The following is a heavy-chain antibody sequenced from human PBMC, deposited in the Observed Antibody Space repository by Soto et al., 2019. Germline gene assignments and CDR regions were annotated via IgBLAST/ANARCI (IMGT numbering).Heavy chain of an antibody. D-gene: IGHD6-6*01. J-gene: IGHJ4*02. CDR2: IYYSGST. CDR1: CGSISSGDYY. CDR3: ASLLGQLVVY. V-gene: IGHV4-30-4*01. Sequence: SETLSLTCTVSCGSISSGDYYWSWIRQSPGKGLEWIGYIYYSGSTYHNPSLKSRVTISVDTPKNQFSLNLTSVTATDTAVYYCASLLGQLVVYWGQGTLVTAPQ.